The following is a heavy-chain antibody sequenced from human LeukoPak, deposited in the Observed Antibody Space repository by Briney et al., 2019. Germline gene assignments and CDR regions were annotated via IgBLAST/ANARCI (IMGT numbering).Heavy chain of an antibody. J-gene: IGHJ4*02. V-gene: IGHV3-30*18. CDR1: GFTFSSYG. Sequence: GGSLRLSCAASGFTFSSYGMHWVRQAPGKGLEWVAVISYDGSNKYYADSVKGRFTISRDNSKNTLYLQMNSLRAEDTAVYYCAKDLWFGELLYLFDYWGQGTLVTVSS. CDR2: ISYDGSNK. CDR3: AKDLWFGELLYLFDY. D-gene: IGHD3-10*01.